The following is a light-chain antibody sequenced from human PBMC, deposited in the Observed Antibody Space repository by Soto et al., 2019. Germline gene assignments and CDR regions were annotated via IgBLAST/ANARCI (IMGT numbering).Light chain of an antibody. CDR3: SSYTTTTTYV. Sequence: QSALTQPASVSGSTGQSITISCTGTSSDIGGFNYVSWYQQHPGKAPKLMIYEVSNRPSGVSDRFSGSKYGNTASLNSSGLQSEDEADYYCSSYTTTTTYVFASGTKRTVL. J-gene: IGLJ1*01. V-gene: IGLV2-14*01. CDR1: SSDIGGFNY. CDR2: EVS.